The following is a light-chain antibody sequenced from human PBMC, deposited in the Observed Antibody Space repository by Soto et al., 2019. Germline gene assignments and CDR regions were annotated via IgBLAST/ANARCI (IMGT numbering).Light chain of an antibody. J-gene: IGLJ2*01. CDR1: GSDVGGYNY. CDR2: DVS. Sequence: QSALTQPASVSGSPGQSITISCTGTGSDVGGYNYVSWYQQHPGKAPKVMIYDVSNRPSGVSNRFSGSKSGNTASLTISGLQPEDEADYSCSSYTSASTPLVFGGGTKLTVL. V-gene: IGLV2-14*01. CDR3: SSYTSASTPLV.